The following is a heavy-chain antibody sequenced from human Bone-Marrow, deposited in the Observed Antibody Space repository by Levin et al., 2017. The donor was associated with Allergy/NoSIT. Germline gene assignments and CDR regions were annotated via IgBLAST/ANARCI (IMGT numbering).Heavy chain of an antibody. J-gene: IGHJ4*02. CDR3: ARDLLGLQSSY. D-gene: IGHD3-16*01. Sequence: SVKVSCTVSGGTLDTYAINWVRQAPGQGLEWMGRIIPIVGSITYAQKFQGRVTLSADKSTTMAYMQLSSLRSEDTAVYYCARDLLGLQSSYWGQGTLITVSS. CDR2: IIPIVGSI. V-gene: IGHV1-69*04. CDR1: GGTLDTYA.